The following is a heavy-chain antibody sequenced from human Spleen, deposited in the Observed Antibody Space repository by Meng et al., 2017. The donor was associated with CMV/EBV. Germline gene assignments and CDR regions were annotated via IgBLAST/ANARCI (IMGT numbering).Heavy chain of an antibody. D-gene: IGHD5-12*01. CDR3: ARDSPGGYGYFDS. J-gene: IGHJ4*02. CDR2: IHYSGTT. V-gene: IGHV4-30-4*01. CDR1: DGLTTRVDYY. Sequence: QAQLQESGPGLLKPSHTRAFPFTFSDGLTTRVDYYWSWIRQPPGKGLEWIGYIHYSGTTYYNPSLKSRIAISLDTSKNQFSLNLNSVTAADAAVYYCARDSPGGYGYFDSWGQGTLVTVSS.